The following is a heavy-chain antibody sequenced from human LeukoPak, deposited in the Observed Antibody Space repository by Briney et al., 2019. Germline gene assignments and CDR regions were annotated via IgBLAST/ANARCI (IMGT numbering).Heavy chain of an antibody. Sequence: GRSLRLSCAASGFIFSGYGMHWVRQAPGKGLEYVSAISSNGGTTYYADSVKGRFFISRDNSKNTLFLQLSSLTPEDTAVYYCVRDDVYYYDSSGYPHWGQGTLVTVSS. CDR2: ISSNGGTT. CDR3: VRDDVYYYDSSGYPH. J-gene: IGHJ1*01. V-gene: IGHV3-64D*06. D-gene: IGHD3-22*01. CDR1: GFIFSGYG.